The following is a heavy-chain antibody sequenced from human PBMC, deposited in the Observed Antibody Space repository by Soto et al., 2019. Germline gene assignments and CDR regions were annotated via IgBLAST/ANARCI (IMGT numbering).Heavy chain of an antibody. J-gene: IGHJ4*02. Sequence: PGGSLRLSCAAFGFTFSSYSMNWVRQAPGKGPDWVSYISHTSSFIYYADSVRGRFTIPRDNAKNSLYLQMNSRRAEDTAVYYCARVLTPRIEAPGFWGQGTLVTVSS. V-gene: IGHV3-48*01. D-gene: IGHD6-13*01. CDR2: ISHTSSFI. CDR3: ARVLTPRIEAPGF. CDR1: GFTFSSYS.